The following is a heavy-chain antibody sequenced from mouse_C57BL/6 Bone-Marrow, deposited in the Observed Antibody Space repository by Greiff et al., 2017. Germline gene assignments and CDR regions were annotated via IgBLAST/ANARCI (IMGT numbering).Heavy chain of an antibody. V-gene: IGHV2-6-1*01. CDR1: GFSLTSYG. CDR2: IWSDGST. CDR3: AGHGGGLRRRYWYFDV. J-gene: IGHJ1*03. D-gene: IGHD2-4*01. Sequence: VQLMESGPGLVAPSQSLSITCTVSGFSLTSYGVHWVRQPPGKGLEWLVVIWSDGSTTYNSALKSRLSISKDNSKSQVFLKMNSLQTDDTAMYDCAGHGGGLRRRYWYFDVWGTGTTVTVSS.